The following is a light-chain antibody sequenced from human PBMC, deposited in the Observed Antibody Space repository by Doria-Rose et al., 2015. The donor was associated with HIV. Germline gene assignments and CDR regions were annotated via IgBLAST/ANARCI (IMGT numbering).Light chain of an antibody. CDR3: QQANSFPPT. V-gene: IGKV1-12*01. CDR1: QGISRW. Sequence: DIRMTQSPSFVSASVGDRVIITCRASQGISRWLAWYQLKPGEAPKLLIYEASNLQSGVPSRFSGSGSETDFTLTINSLQPEDFATYYCQQANSFPPTFGPGTKLEIK. CDR2: EAS. J-gene: IGKJ2*01.